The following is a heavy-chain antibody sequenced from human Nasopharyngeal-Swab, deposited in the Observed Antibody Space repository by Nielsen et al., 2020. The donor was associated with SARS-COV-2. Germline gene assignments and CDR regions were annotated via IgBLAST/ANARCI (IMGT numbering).Heavy chain of an antibody. CDR1: GFALRTDGMC. CDR2: IEWDGGT. Sequence: SGPTLVNPTETLTLTCSLSGFALRTDGMCVAWIRQPPGKALEWHARIEWDGGTYISPSLRTRVTVSRDTYKNQVVLSVANVDPADTGTYFCARDRMTPNTRYYYSLDTWGQGTKVAVSS. CDR3: ARDRMTPNTRYYYSLDT. D-gene: IGHD2-15*01. J-gene: IGHJ6*02. V-gene: IGHV2-70*11.